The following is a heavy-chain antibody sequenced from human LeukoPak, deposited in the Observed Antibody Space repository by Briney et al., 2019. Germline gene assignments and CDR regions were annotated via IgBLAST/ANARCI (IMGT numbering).Heavy chain of an antibody. J-gene: IGHJ4*02. CDR1: GFTFDDYG. Sequence: GGSLRLSCAASGFTFDDYGMSWVRQPPGKGLEWVSSIFPSGGEIHYADSVRGRFTISRDNSKSTLSLQMDSLRAEDTAIYYCATYRQVLLPFESWGQGTLVTVSS. V-gene: IGHV3-23*01. CDR3: ATYRQVLLPFES. D-gene: IGHD2-8*02. CDR2: IFPSGGEI.